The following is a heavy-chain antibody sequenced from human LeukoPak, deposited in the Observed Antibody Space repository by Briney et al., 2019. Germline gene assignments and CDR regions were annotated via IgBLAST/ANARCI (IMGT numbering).Heavy chain of an antibody. CDR1: GFTFSTYA. J-gene: IGHJ6*02. Sequence: PGRSLRLSCAASGFTFSTYAMHWVRQVPGKGLEWVAVISNDGRNKYYADSVKGRFTISRDNSKNTLHLQMNSLRAEDTAVFHCARDWVTTWHHGMDVWGQGTTVTVSS. CDR2: ISNDGRNK. D-gene: IGHD4-17*01. V-gene: IGHV3-30*04. CDR3: ARDWVTTWHHGMDV.